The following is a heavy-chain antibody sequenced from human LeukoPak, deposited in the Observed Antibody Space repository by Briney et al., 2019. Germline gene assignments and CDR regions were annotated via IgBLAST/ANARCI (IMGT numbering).Heavy chain of an antibody. Sequence: SVKDSCKASGGTFSSYAISWVRQAPGQGLEWMGGIIPIFGTANYAQKFQGRVTITTDESTSTAYMELSSLISEDTAVYYCARDLPNFSSGWTVEYFQHWGQGTLVTVSS. CDR2: IIPIFGTA. V-gene: IGHV1-69*05. D-gene: IGHD6-19*01. CDR3: ARDLPNFSSGWTVEYFQH. CDR1: GGTFSSYA. J-gene: IGHJ1*01.